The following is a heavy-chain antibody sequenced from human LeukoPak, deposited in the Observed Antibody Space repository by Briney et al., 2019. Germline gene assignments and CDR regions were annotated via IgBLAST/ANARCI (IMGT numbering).Heavy chain of an antibody. V-gene: IGHV3-7*01. CDR2: IKQDGSEK. D-gene: IGHD3-10*01. Sequence: GGSLRLSCAASGFTFSSYWMSWVRQAPGKGLEWVANIKQDGSEKYYVDSVKGRFTISRDNAKNSLYLQMNGLRAEDTAVYYCARQTSVLLWFGESEGLDYWGQGTLVTVSS. J-gene: IGHJ4*02. CDR1: GFTFSSYW. CDR3: ARQTSVLLWFGESEGLDY.